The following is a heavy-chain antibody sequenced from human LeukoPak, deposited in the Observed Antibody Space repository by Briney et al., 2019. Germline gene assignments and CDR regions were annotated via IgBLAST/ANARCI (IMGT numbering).Heavy chain of an antibody. Sequence: ASVKVSCKASGYTFTGYYMHWVRLAPGQGLEWMGWINPNSGGTNYAQKFQGRVTMTRDTSISTAYMELSRLRSDDTAVYYCARVGDGYNFNYYYWGQGTLVTVSS. V-gene: IGHV1-2*02. CDR3: ARVGDGYNFNYYY. CDR2: INPNSGGT. J-gene: IGHJ4*02. D-gene: IGHD5-24*01. CDR1: GYTFTGYY.